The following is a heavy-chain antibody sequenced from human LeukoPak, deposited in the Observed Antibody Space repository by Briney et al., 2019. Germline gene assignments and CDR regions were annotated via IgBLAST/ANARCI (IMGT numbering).Heavy chain of an antibody. CDR2: IYYSGST. Sequence: TPSETLSLTCTVSGGSISSGGYYWSWIRQHPGKGLEWIGYIYYSGSTYYNPSLKSRVTISVDTSKNQFSLKLSSVTAADTAVYYCARGISQQLGWFDPWGQGTLVTVSS. D-gene: IGHD6-13*01. V-gene: IGHV4-31*03. CDR1: GGSISSGGYY. CDR3: ARGISQQLGWFDP. J-gene: IGHJ5*02.